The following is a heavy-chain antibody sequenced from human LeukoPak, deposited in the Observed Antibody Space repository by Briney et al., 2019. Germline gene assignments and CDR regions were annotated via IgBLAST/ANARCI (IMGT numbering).Heavy chain of an antibody. CDR3: TSYSHYYFDY. D-gene: IGHD3-10*01. CDR1: GFTFSNAW. CDR2: IKSKTDGGTT. J-gene: IGHJ4*02. Sequence: KPGGSLRLSCAASGFTFSNAWMSWVRQAPGKGVEWVGRIKSKTDGGTTDYATPVKGRFTISRADSKNTLYLQMNSLKTEDTAVYYCTSYSHYYFDYWGQGTLVTVSS. V-gene: IGHV3-15*01.